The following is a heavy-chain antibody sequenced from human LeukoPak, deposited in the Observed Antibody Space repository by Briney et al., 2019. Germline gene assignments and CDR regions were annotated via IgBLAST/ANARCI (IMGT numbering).Heavy chain of an antibody. D-gene: IGHD5-12*01. Sequence: GGSLRLSCAASGFTFSGSAMHWVRQASGKGLEWVGRIRSKANSYATAYAASVKGRFTISRDDSKNTAYLQMSSLKTEDTAVYYCTIPGVATIRYMDVWGKGTTVTVSS. V-gene: IGHV3-73*01. CDR2: IRSKANSYAT. CDR1: GFTFSGSA. CDR3: TIPGVATIRYMDV. J-gene: IGHJ6*03.